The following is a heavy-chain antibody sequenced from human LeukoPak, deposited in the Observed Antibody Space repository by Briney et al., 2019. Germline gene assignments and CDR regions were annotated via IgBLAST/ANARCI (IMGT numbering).Heavy chain of an antibody. V-gene: IGHV4-59*01. CDR2: VYYSGST. Sequence: SETLSLTCTVSGGSISNYYWSWIRQPPGKGLEWIGYVYYSGSTNYNPSLKSRVTISVDTSKNQFSLKLSSGTAADTAVYYCAGQWQYAFDIWGQGTMVTVSS. J-gene: IGHJ3*02. CDR1: GGSISNYY. D-gene: IGHD6-19*01. CDR3: AGQWQYAFDI.